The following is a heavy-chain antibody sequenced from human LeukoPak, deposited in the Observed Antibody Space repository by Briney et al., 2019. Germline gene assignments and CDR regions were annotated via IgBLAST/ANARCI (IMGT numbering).Heavy chain of an antibody. CDR1: GFTFSSYA. CDR2: ISVIGSGT. CDR3: AKPGEHRDLDAFDI. J-gene: IGHJ3*02. D-gene: IGHD1-26*01. Sequence: PGGSLRLSCAASGFTFSSYAMNWVRQAPGKGLQWVSAISVIGSGTYYADSVKGRFIISRDNSKNTVYLQMNSLRAEDTAIYYCAKPGEHRDLDAFDIWGQGTLVTVSS. V-gene: IGHV3-23*01.